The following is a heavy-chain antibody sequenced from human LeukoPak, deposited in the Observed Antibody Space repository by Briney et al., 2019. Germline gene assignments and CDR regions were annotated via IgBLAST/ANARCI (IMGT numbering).Heavy chain of an antibody. Sequence: GGSLRLSCAASGFTFSSYAMSWVRQAPGKGLEWVSAISGSGGSTYYADSVKGRFTISRDNSKNTLYLQMNSLRAEDTAVYYCAKELRQWLALLAYYYGMDVWGQGTTVTVSS. J-gene: IGHJ6*02. CDR3: AKELRQWLALLAYYYGMDV. CDR2: ISGSGGST. V-gene: IGHV3-23*01. CDR1: GFTFSSYA. D-gene: IGHD6-19*01.